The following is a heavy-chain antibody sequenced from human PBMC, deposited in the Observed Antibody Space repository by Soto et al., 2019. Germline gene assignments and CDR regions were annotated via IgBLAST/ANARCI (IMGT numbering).Heavy chain of an antibody. Sequence: ASVKVSCKASGYTFTSCGISWVRQAPGQGLEWMGWISAYNGNTNYAQKLQGRVTMTTDTSTSTAYMELRSLRSDDTAVYYCARPTGTTFRDAFDIWGQGTMVTVSS. CDR1: GYTFTSCG. V-gene: IGHV1-18*01. CDR2: ISAYNGNT. D-gene: IGHD1-1*01. J-gene: IGHJ3*02. CDR3: ARPTGTTFRDAFDI.